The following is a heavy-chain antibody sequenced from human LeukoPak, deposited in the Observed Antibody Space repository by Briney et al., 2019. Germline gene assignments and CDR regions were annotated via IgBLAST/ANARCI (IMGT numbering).Heavy chain of an antibody. CDR1: GYTFTSYY. CDR3: ARAVSGYDFWSWNAFDI. CDR2: INPSGGST. J-gene: IGHJ3*02. V-gene: IGHV1-46*01. Sequence: ASVKVSCKASGYTFTSYYMHRVRQAPGQGLEWMGIINPSGGSTSYAQKFQGRVTMTRDTSTSTVYMELSSPRSEDTAVYYCARAVSGYDFWSWNAFDIWGQGTMVTVSS. D-gene: IGHD3-3*01.